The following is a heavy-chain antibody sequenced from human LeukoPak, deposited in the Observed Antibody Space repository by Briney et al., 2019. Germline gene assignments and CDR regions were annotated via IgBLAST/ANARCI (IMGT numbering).Heavy chain of an antibody. V-gene: IGHV4-59*12. J-gene: IGHJ4*02. Sequence: KSSETLSLTCTVSGASIRTYYWTWIRQPPGKGLEWIGYIYYSGNTNYNPSLKSRVTISLDTSKNQFSLKLSSVTAADTAVYYCARDRFGGGSGRYFDYWGQGTLVTVSS. CDR3: ARDRFGGGSGRYFDY. CDR1: GASIRTYY. D-gene: IGHD2-15*01. CDR2: IYYSGNT.